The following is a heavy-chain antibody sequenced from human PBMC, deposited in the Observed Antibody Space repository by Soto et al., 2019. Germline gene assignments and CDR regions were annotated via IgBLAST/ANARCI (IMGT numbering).Heavy chain of an antibody. CDR2: MSSDGSKI. CDR1: GFDFTYYA. J-gene: IGHJ4*02. V-gene: IGHV3-30*18. CDR3: AKDEGVGGTLGLFDY. Sequence: QVQLVESGGGAVQPGESLRLSCVASGFDFTYYAMNWVRQAPGKGLESVAVMSSDGSKIHHTDSVKGRFTISRDNSKNTLYLQMNSLRKEDTAVYFCAKDEGVGGTLGLFDYWGQGTLFSVSS. D-gene: IGHD1-26*01.